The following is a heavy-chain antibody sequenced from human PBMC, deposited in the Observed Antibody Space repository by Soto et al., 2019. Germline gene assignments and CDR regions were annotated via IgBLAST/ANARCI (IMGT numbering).Heavy chain of an antibody. D-gene: IGHD1-26*01. CDR2: IIPIFGTA. V-gene: IGHV1-69*06. CDR3: ARDHWELRSSHYGMDV. Sequence: GASVKVSCKASGGTFSSYAISWVRQAPGQGLEWMGGIIPIFGTANYAQKFQGRVTITADKSTSTAYMELSSLRSEDTAVYYCARDHWELRSSHYGMDVWGQGTTGTVSS. J-gene: IGHJ6*02. CDR1: GGTFSSYA.